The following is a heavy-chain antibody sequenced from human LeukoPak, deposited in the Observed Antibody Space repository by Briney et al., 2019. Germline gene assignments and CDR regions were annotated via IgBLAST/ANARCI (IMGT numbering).Heavy chain of an antibody. J-gene: IGHJ4*02. CDR1: GYTFTSYG. V-gene: IGHV1-18*01. CDR3: ARVRWLRLLDY. Sequence: ASVKVSCKASGYTFTSYGISWVRQAPGQGLEWMGWISGYNGNTNYAQKVQGRVTMTTDTSTSTAYMELRSLRSDDTAVYYCARVRWLRLLDYWGQGTLVTVFS. D-gene: IGHD5-12*01. CDR2: ISGYNGNT.